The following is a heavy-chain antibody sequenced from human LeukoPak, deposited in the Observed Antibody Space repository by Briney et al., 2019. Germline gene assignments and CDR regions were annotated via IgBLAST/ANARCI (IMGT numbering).Heavy chain of an antibody. CDR3: AKTTAGNSSGRNPGWPVDY. D-gene: IGHD6-19*01. CDR2: LTADGSST. J-gene: IGHJ4*02. Sequence: GGSLRLSCAASGFTLTTYAMYWVRQAPGKGLVWVSRLTADGSSTIYADSVMGRFTVSRDIAKNTLYLEMNSLRAEDTAVYYCAKTTAGNSSGRNPGWPVDYWGQGTLVTVSS. V-gene: IGHV3-74*01. CDR1: GFTLTTYA.